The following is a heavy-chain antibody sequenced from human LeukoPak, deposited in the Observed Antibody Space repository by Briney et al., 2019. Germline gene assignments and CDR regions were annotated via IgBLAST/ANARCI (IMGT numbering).Heavy chain of an antibody. V-gene: IGHV3-30*04. CDR2: ISYDGSNK. D-gene: IGHD6-13*01. Sequence: PGGSLRLSCSASGFTFSNYAMHWVRQAPGKGLEWVAVISYDGSNKYYADSVKGRFTISRDNSKNTLYLQMNSLRAEDTAVYYCASVRAAGTLAYWGQGTLVTVSS. J-gene: IGHJ4*02. CDR3: ASVRAAGTLAY. CDR1: GFTFSNYA.